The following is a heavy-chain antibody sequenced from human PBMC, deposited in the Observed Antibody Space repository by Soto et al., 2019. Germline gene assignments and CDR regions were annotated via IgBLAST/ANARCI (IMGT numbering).Heavy chain of an antibody. V-gene: IGHV3-21*01. CDR1: GFAFNNYG. J-gene: IGHJ4*02. CDR3: AREDSIIIPAVSDF. CDR2: ISKSDYT. D-gene: IGHD2-2*01. Sequence: GSLRISCTVSGFAFNNYGINWVRPAPGKGLEWVSSISKSDYTYYSDSVKGRFTISRDNAKNSVSLQMNTLRVEDTAVYYCAREDSIIIPAVSDFWGQGTLVTVSS.